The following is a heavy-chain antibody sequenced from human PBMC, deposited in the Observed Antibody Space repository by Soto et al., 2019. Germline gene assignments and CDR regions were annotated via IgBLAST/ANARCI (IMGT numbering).Heavy chain of an antibody. V-gene: IGHV3-43*01. CDR1: GFTFDDYT. CDR3: AKDDNWNDDGYYYYGMDV. Sequence: PGGSLRLSCAASGFTFDDYTMHWVRQAPGKGLEWVSLISWDGGSTYYADSVKGRFTISRDNSKNSLYLQMNSLRTEDTALYYCAKDDNWNDDGYYYYGMDVWGQGTTVTVSS. CDR2: ISWDGGST. D-gene: IGHD1-1*01. J-gene: IGHJ6*02.